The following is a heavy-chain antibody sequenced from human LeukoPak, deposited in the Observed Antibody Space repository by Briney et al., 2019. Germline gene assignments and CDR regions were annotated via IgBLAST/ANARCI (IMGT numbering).Heavy chain of an antibody. CDR3: ARRGYSYGFDY. Sequence: SETLSLTCTVSGGSISSYYWSWIRQPPGKGLEWIGYIYYSGSTNYNPSLKSRVTISVDTSKNQFSLKLSSVTAADTAAYYCARRGYSYGFDYWGQGTLVTVSS. V-gene: IGHV4-59*08. CDR2: IYYSGST. J-gene: IGHJ4*02. CDR1: GGSISSYY. D-gene: IGHD5-18*01.